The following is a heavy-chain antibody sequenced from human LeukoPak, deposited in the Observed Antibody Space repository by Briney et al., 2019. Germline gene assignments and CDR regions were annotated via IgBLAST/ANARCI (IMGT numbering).Heavy chain of an antibody. Sequence: PGGSLRLSCAASGFTFSNAWMSWVRQAPGKGLEWVSYISSSGSTIYYADSVKGRFTISRDNAKNSLYLQMNSLRAEDTAVYYCAREGGEPLAFDYWGQGTLVTVSS. J-gene: IGHJ4*02. CDR3: AREGGEPLAFDY. D-gene: IGHD2-21*01. V-gene: IGHV3-11*01. CDR2: ISSSGSTI. CDR1: GFTFSNAW.